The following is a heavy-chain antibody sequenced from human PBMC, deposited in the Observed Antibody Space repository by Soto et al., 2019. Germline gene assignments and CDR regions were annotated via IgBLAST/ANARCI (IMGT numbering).Heavy chain of an antibody. D-gene: IGHD4-17*01. J-gene: IGHJ3*02. CDR2: ISWNSGSV. CDR3: AKDRAGGYGDHADAFDI. Sequence: GGSLRLSCAASGFTFDDYAMHWVRQAPGKGLEWVSGISWNSGSVGYADSVKGRFTIPRDNAKNSLYLQMNSLRAEDTALYYCAKDRAGGYGDHADAFDIWGQGTMVTVSS. V-gene: IGHV3-9*01. CDR1: GFTFDDYA.